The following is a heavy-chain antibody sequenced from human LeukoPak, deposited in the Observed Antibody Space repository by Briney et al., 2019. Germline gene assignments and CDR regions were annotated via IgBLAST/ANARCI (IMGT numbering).Heavy chain of an antibody. CDR2: IVAGSGNT. D-gene: IGHD2-15*01. CDR1: GFTFTSSA. CDR3: AASQGCSGASCYRNFDY. Sequence: SVKVSCKASGFTFTSSAMQWVRQVRGQRLEWIGWIVAGSGNTNYAQKFQERVTLTRDMSTSTAYMELNSLRSEDTAVYYCAASQGCSGASCYRNFDYWGQGTLVTVSS. J-gene: IGHJ4*02. V-gene: IGHV1-58*02.